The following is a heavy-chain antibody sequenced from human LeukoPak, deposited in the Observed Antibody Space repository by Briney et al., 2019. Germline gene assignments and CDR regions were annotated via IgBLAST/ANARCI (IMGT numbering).Heavy chain of an antibody. CDR2: IYYSGST. D-gene: IGHD2-2*01. V-gene: IGHV4-59*01. CDR1: GGSISSYY. Sequence: PPETLSLTCALSGGSISSYYWSWVRQPPGKGLEWIGYIYYSGSTNYNPSLKSRVTISVDTSKNQFSLKLSSVTAADTAVYYCARDRVAYRYCSSTSCRNWFDPWGQGTLVTVSS. CDR3: ARDRVAYRYCSSTSCRNWFDP. J-gene: IGHJ5*02.